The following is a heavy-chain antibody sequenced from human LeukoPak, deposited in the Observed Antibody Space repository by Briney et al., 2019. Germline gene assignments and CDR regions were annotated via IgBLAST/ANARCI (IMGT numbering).Heavy chain of an antibody. V-gene: IGHV3-30*18. J-gene: IGHJ4*02. Sequence: PGRSLRLSWAASGFTFSSYGMHWVRQAPGKGLEWVAVISYDGSNKYYADSVKGRFTISRDNSKNTLYLQMNSLRAEDTAVYYCAKGGYSSSSESTSDYFDYWGQGTLVTVSS. CDR2: ISYDGSNK. D-gene: IGHD6-6*01. CDR3: AKGGYSSSSESTSDYFDY. CDR1: GFTFSSYG.